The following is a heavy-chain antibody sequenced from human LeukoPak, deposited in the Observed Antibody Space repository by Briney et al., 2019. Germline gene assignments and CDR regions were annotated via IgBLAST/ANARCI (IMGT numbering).Heavy chain of an antibody. CDR2: IKQDGSEA. J-gene: IGHJ4*02. CDR3: TRDALFGSGRTHLDF. Sequence: PGRSLRLSCAASEFTFNRYWMSWVRQAPGKGLQWVANIKQDGSEAHYVDSVKGRFTISRDNANHLLSLQMNSLNVDDTGFYFCTRDALFGSGRTHLDFWSQGTLVCVSS. V-gene: IGHV3-7*04. D-gene: IGHD3-10*01. CDR1: EFTFNRYW.